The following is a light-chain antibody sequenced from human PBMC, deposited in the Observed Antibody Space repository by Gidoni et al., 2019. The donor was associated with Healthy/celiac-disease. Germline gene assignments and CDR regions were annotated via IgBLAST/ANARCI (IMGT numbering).Light chain of an antibody. V-gene: IGKV1-39*01. CDR1: QSISSY. J-gene: IGKJ3*01. CDR3: QQSYSTPQLT. CDR2: AAS. Sequence: DIQMTQSPSSLSASVGDRVTITCRASQSISSYLNWYQQKPGKAPKLLIYAASSLQSGVPSRFSGSGSGTDFTLTISSLQPEDFATYYCQQSYSTPQLTFXPXTKVDIK.